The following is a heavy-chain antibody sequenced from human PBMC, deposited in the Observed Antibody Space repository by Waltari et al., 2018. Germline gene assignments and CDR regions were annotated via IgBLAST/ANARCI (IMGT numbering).Heavy chain of an antibody. CDR1: GGSISGFY. CDR3: ARGGGGDWEWFDP. J-gene: IGHJ5*02. Sequence: QVQLQESGTSLLKPSEPLSLICTVSGGSISGFYWSWVRQPPGKGLDWIGYIYYTGSTNFNPSLKSRVTMSVDTSKNQFSLKLSSVTAADTAFYYCARGGGGDWEWFDPWGQGTLVTVSS. CDR2: IYYTGST. D-gene: IGHD2-21*02. V-gene: IGHV4-59*01.